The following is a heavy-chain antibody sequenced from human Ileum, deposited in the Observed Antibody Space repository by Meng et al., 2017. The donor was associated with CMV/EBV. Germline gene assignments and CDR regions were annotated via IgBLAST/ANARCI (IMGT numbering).Heavy chain of an antibody. Sequence: GGSLRLSCAASGFTFNKYWMHWVRQVPGKGLEWVSSISSSSSYIYYADSMRGRFTISRDSAKNSVYLQMNSLRAEDTAVYYCARDRNMFHGMDVWGQGTTVTVSS. CDR1: GFTFNKYW. J-gene: IGHJ6*02. V-gene: IGHV3-21*01. CDR2: ISSSSSYI. CDR3: ARDRNMFHGMDV. D-gene: IGHD3-10*02.